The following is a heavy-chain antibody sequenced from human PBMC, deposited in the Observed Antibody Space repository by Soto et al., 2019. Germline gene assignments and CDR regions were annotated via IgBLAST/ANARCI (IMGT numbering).Heavy chain of an antibody. Sequence: EVQLLESGGGLVQPGGSLRLSCAAYGFTFSSYAMSWVRQAPGKGLAWVSSITGSGGSTYYADSVKGRFTISRDNSKNTLYLQMNTLRAEDTAVYYCAGGGTSANYAFDIWGQGTLVTVSS. CDR1: GFTFSSYA. J-gene: IGHJ3*02. CDR3: AGGGTSANYAFDI. D-gene: IGHD2-8*02. CDR2: ITGSGGST. V-gene: IGHV3-23*01.